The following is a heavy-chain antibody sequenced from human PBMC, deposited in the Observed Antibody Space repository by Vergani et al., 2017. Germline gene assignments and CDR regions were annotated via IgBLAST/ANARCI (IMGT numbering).Heavy chain of an antibody. D-gene: IGHD6-13*01. V-gene: IGHV3-7*01. CDR2: IKQDGSEK. Sequence: EVHLVESGGGLVQPGRSLRLSCSGSGFTLGDYAMTWVRQAPGKGLEWVANIKQDGSEKYYVDSVKGRFTISRDNAKNSLYLQMNSLRAEDTAVYYCARDSFPYSSSPGDWGQGTLVTVSS. CDR3: ARDSFPYSSSPGD. CDR1: GFTLGDYA. J-gene: IGHJ4*02.